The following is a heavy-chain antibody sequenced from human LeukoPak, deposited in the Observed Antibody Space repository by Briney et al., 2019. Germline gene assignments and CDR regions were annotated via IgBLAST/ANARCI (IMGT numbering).Heavy chain of an antibody. CDR2: ISSSGSTI. D-gene: IGHD2-2*01. CDR1: GFTFSKYE. Sequence: PGGSLRLSCAASGFTFSKYEMNWVRQAPGKGLEWVSYISSSGSTIYYADSVKGRFAISRDNAKNTVYLQMNSLRAEDTAVYYCARGETSSYGYWGQGTLVTVSS. V-gene: IGHV3-48*03. CDR3: ARGETSSYGY. J-gene: IGHJ4*02.